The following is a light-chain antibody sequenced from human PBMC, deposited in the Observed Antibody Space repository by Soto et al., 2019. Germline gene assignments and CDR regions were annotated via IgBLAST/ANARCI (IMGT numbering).Light chain of an antibody. V-gene: IGKV3-15*01. CDR1: QTVGNS. CDR2: GAS. Sequence: ETVMAQSPGTLSVSPGESGTRSCRAGQTVGNSLAWYQQKPGQAPRLLIYGASSRATGIPATFSGSGSETQFTLTITSLQSEDFAVYYCQQYYNRPRTFGQGTKVDIK. CDR3: QQYYNRPRT. J-gene: IGKJ1*01.